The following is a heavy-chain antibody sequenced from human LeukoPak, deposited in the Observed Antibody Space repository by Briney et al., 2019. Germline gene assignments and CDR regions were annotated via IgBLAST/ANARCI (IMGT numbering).Heavy chain of an antibody. V-gene: IGHV1-2*02. CDR3: ARGVSGSYYNDY. CDR2: INPNSGGT. J-gene: IGHJ4*02. Sequence: GASVKVSCKASGYTFTGYYMHWVRQAPGQGLEWMGWINPNSGGTNYAQKFQGRVTMTRDTSISTAYMELSSLRSDDSAVYFCARGVSGSYYNDYWGQGTLVTVSS. D-gene: IGHD1-26*01. CDR1: GYTFTGYY.